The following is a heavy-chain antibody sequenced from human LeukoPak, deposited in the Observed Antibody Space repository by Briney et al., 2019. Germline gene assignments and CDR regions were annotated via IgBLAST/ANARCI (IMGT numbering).Heavy chain of an antibody. CDR3: ASLLWFGELSGGY. J-gene: IGHJ4*02. D-gene: IGHD3-10*01. Sequence: SETLSLTCTVSGGSISSSSYYWGWIRQPPGKGLEWIGSIYYSGSTYYNPSLKSRVTISADTSKNQFSLKLSSVTAADTAVYYCASLLWFGELSGGYWGQGTLVTVSS. V-gene: IGHV4-39*01. CDR2: IYYSGST. CDR1: GGSISSSSYY.